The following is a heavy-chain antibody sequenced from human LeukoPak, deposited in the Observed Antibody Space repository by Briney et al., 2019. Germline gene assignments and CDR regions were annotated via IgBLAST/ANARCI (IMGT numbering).Heavy chain of an antibody. J-gene: IGHJ4*02. D-gene: IGHD5-18*01. Sequence: GESLKISCKGSGYSFTSYWIGWGRQMPGKRLECMGIIYPGSSDTRYSPSFQGQVTISADKSIITAYLQWSSLKASDTAMYYCARLGLDTAMVRGFDYWGQGTLVTVSS. CDR2: IYPGSSDT. CDR1: GYSFTSYW. V-gene: IGHV5-51*01. CDR3: ARLGLDTAMVRGFDY.